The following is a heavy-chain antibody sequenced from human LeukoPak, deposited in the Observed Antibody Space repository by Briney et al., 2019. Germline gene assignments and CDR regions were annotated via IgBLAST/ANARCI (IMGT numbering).Heavy chain of an antibody. CDR3: AREDDYYFN. CDR1: GYTFTDYY. CDR2: INPKSGDT. Sequence: ASVKVSYKASGYTFTDYYMHWVRQAPGQGLEWMGWINPKSGDTRYEQKFQGRVAMTRATSVSTAYMELTRLTSDDTAVYYCAREDDYYFNWGQGTLVTVSS. V-gene: IGHV1-2*02. D-gene: IGHD5-24*01. J-gene: IGHJ4*02.